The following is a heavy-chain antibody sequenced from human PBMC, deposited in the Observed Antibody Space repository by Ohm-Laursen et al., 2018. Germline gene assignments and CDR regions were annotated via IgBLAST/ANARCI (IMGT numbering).Heavy chain of an antibody. J-gene: IGHJ5*02. V-gene: IGHV3-9*01. CDR2: ISWNSDAI. D-gene: IGHD4/OR15-4a*01. Sequence: SLRLSCAASGFTFEDYAMYWVRQAPEKGLEWVSGISWNSDAIAYADSVKGRFTISRDNAKNSLYLQMNSLRAEDTALYYCAKDGVSGKHLGLFDWFDPWGQGTQVTVSS. CDR3: AKDGVSGKHLGLFDWFDP. CDR1: GFTFEDYA.